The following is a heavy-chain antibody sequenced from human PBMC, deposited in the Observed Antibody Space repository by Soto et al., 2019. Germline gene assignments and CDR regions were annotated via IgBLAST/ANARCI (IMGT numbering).Heavy chain of an antibody. CDR2: TYYRSKWYN. V-gene: IGHV6-1*01. J-gene: IGHJ4*02. D-gene: IGHD2-15*01. CDR1: GDSVSSNSAA. Sequence: SQSLSLTGGISGDSVSSNSAAWDWIRQSPSRGLEWLGRTYYRSKWYNDYAVSVKSRITINPDTSKNQFSLQLNSVTPEDTAVYYCARDQVGFYCSGGSCDPRHLFDYWGQGTLVTVSS. CDR3: ARDQVGFYCSGGSCDPRHLFDY.